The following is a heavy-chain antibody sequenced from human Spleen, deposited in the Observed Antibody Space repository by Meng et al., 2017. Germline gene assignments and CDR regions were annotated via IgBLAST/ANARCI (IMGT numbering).Heavy chain of an antibody. CDR3: ARGIRGDEQYFQH. J-gene: IGHJ1*01. V-gene: IGHV4-59*10. Sequence: QGQLQHGGAGLLKPSETRSLTCVVSGGSISGYYWSWIRQSAGKGLEWIGRIFSSGSTNYNPSLRSRLTMSVDTSKNQFSLKLRSVTAADTAVYYCARGIRGDEQYFQHWGQGTLVTVSS. D-gene: IGHD3-10*01. CDR2: IFSSGST. CDR1: GGSISGYY.